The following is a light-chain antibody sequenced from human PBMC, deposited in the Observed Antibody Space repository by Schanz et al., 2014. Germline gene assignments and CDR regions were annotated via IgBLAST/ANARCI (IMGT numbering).Light chain of an antibody. J-gene: IGLJ3*02. CDR1: SSNIGAGYD. CDR2: GNS. V-gene: IGLV1-40*01. CDR3: SSYTRSSTQV. Sequence: QSVLTQPPSVSGAPGQRVTISCTGSSSNIGAGYDVHWYQQLPGTAPKLLIYGNSNRPSGVPDRFSGSKSGNTASLTISGLQAEDEVDYYCSSYTRSSTQVFGGGTKLTVL.